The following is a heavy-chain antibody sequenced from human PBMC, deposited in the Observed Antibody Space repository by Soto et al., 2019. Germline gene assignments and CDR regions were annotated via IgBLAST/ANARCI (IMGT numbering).Heavy chain of an antibody. Sequence: GASVKVSCKASGYTFTGYYMHWVRQAPGQGLEWMGWINPNSGGTNYAQKFQGRVAMTRDTSISTAYMELSRLRSDDTAVYYCASEYQLLGDYYYYYGMDVWGQGTTVTVSS. CDR2: INPNSGGT. CDR3: ASEYQLLGDYYYYYGMDV. J-gene: IGHJ6*02. V-gene: IGHV1-2*02. CDR1: GYTFTGYY. D-gene: IGHD2-2*01.